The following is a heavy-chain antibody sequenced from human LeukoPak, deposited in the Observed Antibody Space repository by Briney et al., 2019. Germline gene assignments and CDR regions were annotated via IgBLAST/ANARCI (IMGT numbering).Heavy chain of an antibody. CDR3: ARDSPSSNWYGLETY. J-gene: IGHJ4*02. Sequence: PGGSLRLSCAASGFTFSNYWMSWVRQAPGKGLEWVANINQDGSKKYYVDSVKGRFTISRDNAKNSQYLEMNNLRVEDTAVYYCARDSPSSNWYGLETYWGQGNLVTVSS. CDR2: INQDGSKK. CDR1: GFTFSNYW. V-gene: IGHV3-7*01. D-gene: IGHD6-13*01.